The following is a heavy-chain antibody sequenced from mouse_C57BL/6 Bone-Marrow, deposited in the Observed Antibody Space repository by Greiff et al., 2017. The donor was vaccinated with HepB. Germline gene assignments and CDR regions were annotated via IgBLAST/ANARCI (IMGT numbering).Heavy chain of an antibody. Sequence: EVQLQQSGPELVKPGASVKISCKASGYTFTDYYMNWVKQSHGKSLEWIGDINPNNGGTSYNQKFKGKATLTVDKSSSTAYMELRILTSEDSAVYYCARLPNYYGSAYAMDYWGQGTSVTVSS. CDR2: INPNNGGT. CDR1: GYTFTDYY. V-gene: IGHV1-26*01. CDR3: ARLPNYYGSAYAMDY. J-gene: IGHJ4*01. D-gene: IGHD1-1*01.